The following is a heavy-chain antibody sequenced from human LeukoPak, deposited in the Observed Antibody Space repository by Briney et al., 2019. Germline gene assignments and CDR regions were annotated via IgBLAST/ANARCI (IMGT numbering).Heavy chain of an antibody. V-gene: IGHV3-21*01. CDR1: GFTFSSYS. D-gene: IGHD5-12*01. CDR2: ISSSSSYI. Sequence: GGSLRLSCAASGFTFSSYSMNWVRQAPGKGLEWVSSISSSSSYIYYADSVKGRFTISRDNAKNSLYLQMDSLRAEDTAVYYCARVVSGYPQGIFYYYYYGMDVWGQGTTVTVSS. CDR3: ARVVSGYPQGIFYYYYYGMDV. J-gene: IGHJ6*02.